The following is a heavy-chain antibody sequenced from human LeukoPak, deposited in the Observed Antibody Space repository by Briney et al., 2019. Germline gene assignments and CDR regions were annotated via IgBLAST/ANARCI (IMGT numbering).Heavy chain of an antibody. V-gene: IGHV3-7*01. CDR1: GFPFSTYW. J-gene: IGHJ3*02. Sequence: GGSLRLSCEASGFPFSTYWMSWVRQAPGKWLEWVANIKQDESEKYYVDSVKGRFTISRDNAKNSLYLQMNSLRAEDTAVYYCATLSDSISCFGFDIGGQGTTVTVSS. CDR3: ATLSDSISCFGFDI. D-gene: IGHD2-2*01. CDR2: IKQDESEK.